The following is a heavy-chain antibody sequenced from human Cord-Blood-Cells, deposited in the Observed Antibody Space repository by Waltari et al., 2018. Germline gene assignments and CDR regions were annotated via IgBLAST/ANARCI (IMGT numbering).Heavy chain of an antibody. J-gene: IGHJ5*02. CDR2: INHSGST. CDR1: GGSFSGYY. CDR3: AGDIVVVPAAIRYNWFDP. Sequence: QVQLQQWGAGLLKPSETLSLTCAVYGGSFSGYYWSWIRQPPGKGLEWIGEINHSGSTNYNPSLTSRVTISVYTSKNQFSLKLSSVTAADTAVYYCAGDIVVVPAAIRYNWFDPWGQGTLVTVSS. D-gene: IGHD2-2*02. V-gene: IGHV4-34*01.